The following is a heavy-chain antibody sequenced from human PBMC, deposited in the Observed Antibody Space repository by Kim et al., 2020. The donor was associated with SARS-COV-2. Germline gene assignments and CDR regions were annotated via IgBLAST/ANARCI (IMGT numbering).Heavy chain of an antibody. Sequence: SETLSLTCTVSGGSISSYYWSWIRQPPGKGLEWIGYIYYSGSTNYNPSLKSRVTISVDTSKNQFSLKLSSVTAADTAVYYCARGDGLRLGEPYRYFDLWGRGTLVTVSS. CDR3: ARGDGLRLGEPYRYFDL. CDR2: IYYSGST. D-gene: IGHD3-16*01. J-gene: IGHJ2*01. CDR1: GGSISSYY. V-gene: IGHV4-59*13.